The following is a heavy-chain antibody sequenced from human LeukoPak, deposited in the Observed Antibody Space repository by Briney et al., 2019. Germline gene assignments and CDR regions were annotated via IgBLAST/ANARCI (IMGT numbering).Heavy chain of an antibody. J-gene: IGHJ4*02. CDR1: GGSISRYY. V-gene: IGHV4-59*01. CDR3: ARDGVLGGLFVWDY. CDR2: IYYSGST. Sequence: SETLSLTCTVPGGSISRYYWSWIRQPPGKGLEWIGYIYYSGSTNYNPSLKSRVTISVDTSKNQFSLKLSSVTAADTAVYYCARDGVLGGLFVWDYWGQGTLVTVSS. D-gene: IGHD3-16*01.